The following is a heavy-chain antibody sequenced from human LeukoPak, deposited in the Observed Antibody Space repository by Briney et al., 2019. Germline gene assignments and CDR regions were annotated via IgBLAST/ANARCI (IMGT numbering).Heavy chain of an antibody. J-gene: IGHJ4*02. D-gene: IGHD3-22*01. CDR1: GFTFSSYG. Sequence: GGTLRLSCAASGFTFSSYGMSWVRQAPGKGLEWVSAISGSGGSTYYADSVKGRFTISRDNSKNTLYLQMNGLRAEDTAVYYCASNPTQRYYYDSREYYFDYWGQGTLVTVSS. CDR2: ISGSGGST. CDR3: ASNPTQRYYYDSREYYFDY. V-gene: IGHV3-23*01.